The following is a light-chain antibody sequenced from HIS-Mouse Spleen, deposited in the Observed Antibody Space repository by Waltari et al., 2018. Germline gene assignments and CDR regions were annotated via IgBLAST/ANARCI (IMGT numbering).Light chain of an antibody. V-gene: IGLV2-11*01. Sequence: QSALTQPRSVSGSPGQSVTISCTGTSSDVGGYNYFSWYQQPPGKAPKLMIYDVSKRPSGVPDRFSGSKSGNTASLTISGLQAVDEADYYCCSYAGSYTVVFGGGTKLTVL. CDR1: SSDVGGYNY. CDR3: CSYAGSYTVV. J-gene: IGLJ2*01. CDR2: DVS.